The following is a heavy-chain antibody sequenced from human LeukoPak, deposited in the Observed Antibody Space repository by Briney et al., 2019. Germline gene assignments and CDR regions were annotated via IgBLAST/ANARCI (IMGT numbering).Heavy chain of an antibody. D-gene: IGHD3-10*01. CDR2: IYPGDSDT. CDR1: GYSFTSYW. Sequence: GESLKISCKGSGYSFTSYWIGWVRQMPGKGLEWMGIIYPGDSDTRYSPSFQGQVTISADKSISTAYLQWSSLKASDTAMYYCARHVTMVREGWGAFDIWGQGAMVTVSS. CDR3: ARHVTMVREGWGAFDI. J-gene: IGHJ3*02. V-gene: IGHV5-51*01.